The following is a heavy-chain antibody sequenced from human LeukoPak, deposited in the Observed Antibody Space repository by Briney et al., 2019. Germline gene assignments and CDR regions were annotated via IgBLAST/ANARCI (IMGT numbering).Heavy chain of an antibody. V-gene: IGHV4-31*03. CDR1: GGSISSGGYY. CDR3: ARAAMVSGHYYGMDV. J-gene: IGHJ6*02. Sequence: SETLSLTCTVSGGSISSGGYYWSWIRQHPGTGLEWIGYIYYSGSTYYNPSLKSRVTISVDTSKNQFSLKLSSVTAADTAVYYCARAAMVSGHYYGMDVWDQGTTVTASS. CDR2: IYYSGST. D-gene: IGHD5-18*01.